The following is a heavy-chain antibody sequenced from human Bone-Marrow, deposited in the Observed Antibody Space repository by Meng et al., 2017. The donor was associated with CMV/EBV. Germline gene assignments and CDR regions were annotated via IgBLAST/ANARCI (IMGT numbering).Heavy chain of an antibody. D-gene: IGHD1-26*01. J-gene: IGHJ4*02. CDR3: SSEVVPAARDLIVGATTAFDY. V-gene: IGHV1-46*01. Sequence: ASVKVSCMAPVYPFSSYYMHWVRQAPGQGLEWMGIINPSAGSASYAQKFQGRGTMTRDPSTSTVYMELSSLSSEDTAVYYVSSEVVPAARDLIVGATTAFDYWGQGTLVTVSS. CDR2: INPSAGSA. CDR1: VYPFSSYY.